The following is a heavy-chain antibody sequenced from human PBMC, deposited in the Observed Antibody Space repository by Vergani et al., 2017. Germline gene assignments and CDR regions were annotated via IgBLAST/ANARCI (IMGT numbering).Heavy chain of an antibody. CDR2: IYTSGST. Sequence: QVQLQESGPGLVKPSETLSLTCTVSGGSISSYYWSWIRQPPGKGLEWIGYIYTSGSTNYNPSLKSRVTISVDTSKNQFSLKLSSVTAADTAVYYCARGRTKYSSSWGYWGQGTLVTVSS. CDR3: ARGRTKYSSSWGY. V-gene: IGHV4-4*09. J-gene: IGHJ4*02. CDR1: GGSISSYY. D-gene: IGHD6-13*01.